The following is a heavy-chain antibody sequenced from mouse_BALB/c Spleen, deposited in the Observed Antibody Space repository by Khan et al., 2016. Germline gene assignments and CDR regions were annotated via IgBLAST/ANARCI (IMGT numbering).Heavy chain of an antibody. CDR2: ISSGGSYI. Sequence: EVELVESGGGLVKPGGSLKLSCAASGFTFSTYTMSWVRQTPEKRLEWVAAISSGGSYIYYPDSVKGRFTISRDNAKNTLYLQMSSLKSEDTAIYYCTRDRGSGYGISLFAYWGQGTLVTVSA. CDR1: GFTFSTYT. J-gene: IGHJ3*01. V-gene: IGHV5-6-4*01. CDR3: TRDRGSGYGISLFAY. D-gene: IGHD1-2*01.